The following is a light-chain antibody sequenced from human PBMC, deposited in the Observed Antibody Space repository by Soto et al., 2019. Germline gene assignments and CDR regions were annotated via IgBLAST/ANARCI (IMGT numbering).Light chain of an antibody. J-gene: IGKJ4*01. V-gene: IGKV1-5*01. CDR1: QSISTW. CDR2: DAS. Sequence: DIQMTQSPSTLSASVGDRVTITCRASQSISTWLAWYQQKPGKAPKLLIYDASSLESGVPSRFSGSGSGTEFTLTISGLQPDDFATYYCQQLRMYPSTFGGGTKVEIK. CDR3: QQLRMYPST.